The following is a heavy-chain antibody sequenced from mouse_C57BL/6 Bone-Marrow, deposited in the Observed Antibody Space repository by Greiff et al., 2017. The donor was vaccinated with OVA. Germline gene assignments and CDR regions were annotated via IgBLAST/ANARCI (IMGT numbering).Heavy chain of an antibody. CDR2: IDPETGGT. CDR1: GYTFTDYE. Sequence: LQESGAELVRPGASVTLSCKASGYTFTDYEMHWVQQTPVHGLEWIGAIDPETGGTAYNQKFKGKAILTADKSSSTAYMELRSLTSEDSAVYYCTRGYSNYYAMDYWGQGTSVTVSS. CDR3: TRGYSNYYAMDY. D-gene: IGHD2-5*01. J-gene: IGHJ4*01. V-gene: IGHV1-15*01.